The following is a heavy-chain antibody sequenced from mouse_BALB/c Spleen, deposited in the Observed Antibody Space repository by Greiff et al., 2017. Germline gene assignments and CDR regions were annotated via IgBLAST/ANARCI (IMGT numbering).Heavy chain of an antibody. CDR1: GFNIKDTY. D-gene: IGHD2-4*01. CDR3: ARGDYTSSMDS. J-gene: IGHJ4*01. V-gene: IGHV14-3*02. CDR2: IDPANGNT. Sequence: VQLQQAGAELVKPGASVKLSCTASGFNIKDTYMHGVKQRPEQGLEWIGRIDPANGNTKYDPKFQGKATITADTSSNTAYLQLSSLTSEDTAVSYCARGDYTSSMDSWGPGPSVPVSS.